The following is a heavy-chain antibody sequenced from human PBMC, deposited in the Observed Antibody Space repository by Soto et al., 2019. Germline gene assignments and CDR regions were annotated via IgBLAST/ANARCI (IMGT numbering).Heavy chain of an antibody. CDR3: ERVPIGKYGVWNY. V-gene: IGHV3-74*01. Sequence: EEQLVESGGGLVQPGGSLRLSCAASGFTFSSYWMHWVRQAPGKVLVWVSRINPGGSITSYADAVKGRFIISRDNAKDTLYLQMNSLGADVTAVYYCERVPIGKYGVWNYWGQGTLVTVSS. CDR2: INPGGSIT. CDR1: GFTFSSYW. D-gene: IGHD2-8*01. J-gene: IGHJ4*02.